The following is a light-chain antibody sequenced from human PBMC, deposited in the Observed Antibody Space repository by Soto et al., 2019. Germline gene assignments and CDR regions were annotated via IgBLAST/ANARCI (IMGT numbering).Light chain of an antibody. J-gene: IGKJ5*01. Sequence: EIVLIQSPGSTALSPGQTPTLYCXASQSVGSYLAWYQHKPGQAPRLLIYGISTRATGIPARFSGSGSGTEFSLTISSLQSEDFAVYYCQQYSKWPITFGQGTRLEIK. V-gene: IGKV3-15*01. CDR3: QQYSKWPIT. CDR2: GIS. CDR1: QSVGSY.